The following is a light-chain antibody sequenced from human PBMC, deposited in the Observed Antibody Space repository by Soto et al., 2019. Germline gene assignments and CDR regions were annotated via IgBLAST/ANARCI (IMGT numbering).Light chain of an antibody. CDR3: QQYNNWRT. J-gene: IGKJ2*01. CDR2: ASS. CDR1: QSVSSN. Sequence: EIVMTQSPATLSVSPGERATLSCRASQSVSSNLAWYQQKPGQAPMLLFYASSIRATGSPARFSGSGYGTEFTLTISSLHSEDFAVSYYQQYNNWRTFGQGIKLEI. V-gene: IGKV3D-15*01.